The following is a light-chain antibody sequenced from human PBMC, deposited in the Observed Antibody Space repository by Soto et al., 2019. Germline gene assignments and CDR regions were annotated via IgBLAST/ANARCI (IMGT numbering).Light chain of an antibody. J-gene: IGKJ2*01. CDR1: QTIDNY. Sequence: DVQMTQSPSSLSASVGDRVTITCRPSQTIDNYLNWYQHKPVKAPKLLIYGASTLQSGVSSRFTGSASGTDFTLTIDNLQAEDFATYYCQQTYTIPFAFGQGTKLEI. CDR3: QQTYTIPFA. CDR2: GAS. V-gene: IGKV1-39*01.